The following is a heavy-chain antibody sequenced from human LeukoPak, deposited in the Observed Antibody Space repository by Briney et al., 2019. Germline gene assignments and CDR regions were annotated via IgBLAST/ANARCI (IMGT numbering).Heavy chain of an antibody. Sequence: ASVKVSCKASGYTFTSYDINWVRQATGQGLEWMGWMNPNSGNTGYAQKFQGRVTITRNTSISTAYMELSSLRSEDTAVYYCARAPGITMVRGVIYWFDPWGQGTLVTVSS. CDR2: MNPNSGNT. CDR3: ARAPGITMVRGVIYWFDP. CDR1: GYTFTSYD. J-gene: IGHJ5*02. V-gene: IGHV1-8*03. D-gene: IGHD3-10*01.